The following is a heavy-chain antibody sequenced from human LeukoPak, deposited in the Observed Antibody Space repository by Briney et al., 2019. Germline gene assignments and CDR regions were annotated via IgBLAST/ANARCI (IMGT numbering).Heavy chain of an antibody. Sequence: ASVKVSCKASGGTFSSYAISWVRQAPGQGLEWMGWISAYNGNTNYAQKLQGRVTMTTDTSTSTAYMELRSLRSDDTAVYYCARSPAGYYDSSGYYFAEYFQHWGQGTLVTVSS. J-gene: IGHJ1*01. V-gene: IGHV1-18*01. D-gene: IGHD3-22*01. CDR1: GGTFSSYA. CDR3: ARSPAGYYDSSGYYFAEYFQH. CDR2: ISAYNGNT.